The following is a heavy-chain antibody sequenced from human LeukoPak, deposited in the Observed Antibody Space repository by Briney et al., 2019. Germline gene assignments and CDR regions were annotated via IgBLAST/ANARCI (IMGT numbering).Heavy chain of an antibody. CDR2: IWYDGSNK. D-gene: IGHD3-22*01. CDR1: GFTFSSYG. CDR3: ARDGYYYNNSGYYAFDI. Sequence: GGSLRLSCAASGFTFSSYGMHWVRQAPGKGLEWVAVIWYDGSNKYYADSVKGRFTISRDNSKNTLYLQMNSLRAEDTAVYYCARDGYYYNNSGYYAFDIWGQGTMVTVSS. V-gene: IGHV3-33*01. J-gene: IGHJ3*02.